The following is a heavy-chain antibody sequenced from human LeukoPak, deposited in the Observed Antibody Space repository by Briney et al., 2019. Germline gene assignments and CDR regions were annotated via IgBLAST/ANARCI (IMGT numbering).Heavy chain of an antibody. Sequence: ASVKVSCKASGYTFTSYGINWVRQAPGQGLEWMGWISDYNGNTNYAQKLQGRVTITRNTSISTAYMELSSLRSEDTAVYYCARGYGDREYYYYMDVWGKGTTVTVSS. CDR2: ISDYNGNT. CDR1: GYTFTSYG. V-gene: IGHV1-18*01. CDR3: ARGYGDREYYYYMDV. D-gene: IGHD4-17*01. J-gene: IGHJ6*03.